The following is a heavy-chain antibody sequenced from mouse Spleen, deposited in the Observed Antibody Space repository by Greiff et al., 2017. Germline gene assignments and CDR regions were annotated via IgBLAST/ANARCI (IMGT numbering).Heavy chain of an antibody. CDR1: GYTFTSYT. D-gene: IGHD1-1*01. CDR3: ARYYGRRAPYWYFDV. CDR2: INPSSGYT. Sequence: QVQLQQSGAELARPGASVKMSCKASGYTFTSYTMHWVKQRPGQGLEWIGYINPSSGYTKYNQKFKDKATLTADKSSSTAYMQLSSLTSEDSAVYYCARYYGRRAPYWYFDVWGAGTTVTVSS. V-gene: IGHV1-4*01. J-gene: IGHJ1*01.